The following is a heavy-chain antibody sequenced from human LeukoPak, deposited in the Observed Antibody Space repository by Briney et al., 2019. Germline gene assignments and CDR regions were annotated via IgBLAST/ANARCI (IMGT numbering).Heavy chain of an antibody. CDR1: GYTFTGYY. D-gene: IGHD4-11*01. J-gene: IGHJ6*03. CDR3: ATPHGDYYSNNRYYYYYYMDV. V-gene: IGHV1-2*02. CDR2: INPNSGGT. Sequence: ASVKVSCKASGYTFTGYYMHWVRQAPGQGLEWMGWINPNSGGTNYAQKFQGRVTMTRDTSISTAYMELSRLRSDDTAVYYCATPHGDYYSNNRYYYYYYMDVWGKGTTVTVSS.